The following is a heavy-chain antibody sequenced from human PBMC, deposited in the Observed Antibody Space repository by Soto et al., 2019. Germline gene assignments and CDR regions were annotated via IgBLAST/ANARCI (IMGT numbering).Heavy chain of an antibody. CDR2: ISSNGGST. J-gene: IGHJ4*02. CDR3: VKTERRYYYDSSGFFDYFDY. D-gene: IGHD3-22*01. V-gene: IGHV3-64D*08. CDR1: GFTLSSYA. Sequence: GGSLRLSCSASGFTLSSYAMHWVRQAPGKGLEYVSAISSNGGSTYYADSVKGRFTISRDNSKNTLYLQMSSLRAEDTAVYYCVKTERRYYYDSSGFFDYFDYWGQGTLVTVSS.